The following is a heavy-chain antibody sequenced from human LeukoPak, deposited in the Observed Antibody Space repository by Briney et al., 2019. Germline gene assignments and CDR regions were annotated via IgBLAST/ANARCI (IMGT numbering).Heavy chain of an antibody. D-gene: IGHD5-12*01. J-gene: IGHJ5*02. V-gene: IGHV1-69*13. Sequence: SVKVSCKASGYTFTSYYMHWVRQAPGQGLEWMGGIIPIFGTANYAQKFQGRVTITADESTSTAYMELSSLRSEDTAVYYCARGQIVATIGFDPWGQGTLVTVSS. CDR2: IIPIFGTA. CDR3: ARGQIVATIGFDP. CDR1: GYTFTSYY.